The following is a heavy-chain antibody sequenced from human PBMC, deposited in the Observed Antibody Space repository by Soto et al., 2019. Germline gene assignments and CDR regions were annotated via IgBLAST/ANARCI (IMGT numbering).Heavy chain of an antibody. V-gene: IGHV3-7*01. D-gene: IGHD2-15*01. J-gene: IGHJ4*02. CDR3: ARDGYCSGGRCYRRNDY. CDR1: GFTFSGYW. Sequence: EVQLVESGGGLVQPGGSLRLFCAASGFTFSGYWMTWARQAPGKGLEWVAQIKDDGSEKFYVDSVKGRFTISRDNAGNLLYLQMNSLRAEDTAVYFCARDGYCSGGRCYRRNDYWGQGTLVIVSS. CDR2: IKDDGSEK.